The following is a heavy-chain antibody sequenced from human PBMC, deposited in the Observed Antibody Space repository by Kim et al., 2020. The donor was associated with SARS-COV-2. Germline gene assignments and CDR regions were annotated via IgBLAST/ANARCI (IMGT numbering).Heavy chain of an antibody. CDR1: GGSISNYY. J-gene: IGHJ5*02. D-gene: IGHD1-1*01. Sequence: SETLSLTCTVSGGSISNYYWSWMRQPPGKGLEWIGYIYYSGSTNYTPSLKSRVTISIDTSKNQFSLKLSSVTAADTAMYYCARTGNAGWFDPWGQGTLVT. CDR3: ARTGNAGWFDP. CDR2: IYYSGST. V-gene: IGHV4-59*01.